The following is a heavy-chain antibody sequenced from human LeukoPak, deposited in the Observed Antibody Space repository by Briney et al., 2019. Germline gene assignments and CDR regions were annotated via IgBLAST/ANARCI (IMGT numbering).Heavy chain of an antibody. V-gene: IGHV4-59*01. D-gene: IGHD6-13*01. CDR1: GGSISSYY. CDR3: ARGGGSSWYTAAFDI. CDR2: IYYSGST. J-gene: IGHJ3*02. Sequence: PSETLSLTCTVSGGSISSYYWSWIRQPPGKGLEWIGCIYYSGSTNYNPSLKSRVTISVDTSKNQFSLKLSSVTAADTAVYYCARGGGSSWYTAAFDIWGQGTMVTVSS.